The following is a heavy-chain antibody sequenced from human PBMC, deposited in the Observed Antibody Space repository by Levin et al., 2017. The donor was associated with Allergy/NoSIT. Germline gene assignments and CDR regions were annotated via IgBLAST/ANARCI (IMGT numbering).Heavy chain of an antibody. CDR3: ARDSPSAFDI. V-gene: IGHV3-74*01. Sequence: GASVKVSCAASGFTFNKSWMHWVRQAPGKGLVWVSRINSDGSSIVYADSVKGRFTISRDNAKNTLYLQMNSLRAEDTAVYYCARDSPSAFDIWGQGTMVTVSS. J-gene: IGHJ3*02. D-gene: IGHD2-2*01. CDR1: GFTFNKSW. CDR2: INSDGSSI.